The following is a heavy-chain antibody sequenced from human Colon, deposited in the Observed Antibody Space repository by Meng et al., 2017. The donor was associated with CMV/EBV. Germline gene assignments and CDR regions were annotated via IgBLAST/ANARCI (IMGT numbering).Heavy chain of an antibody. V-gene: IGHV3-30*04. CDR2: ISYDGSNK. CDR1: GFTFSSYA. CDR3: ARDRYYGMDV. Sequence: GESLKISCAASGFTFSSYAMHWVRPAPGKGLEWVAVISYDGSNKYYADSVKGRFTISRDNSKNTLYLQMNSLRAEDTAVYYCARDRYYGMDVWGQGTTVTVSS. J-gene: IGHJ6*02.